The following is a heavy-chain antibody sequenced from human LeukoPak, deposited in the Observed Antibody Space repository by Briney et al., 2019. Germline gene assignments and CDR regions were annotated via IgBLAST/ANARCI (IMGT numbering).Heavy chain of an antibody. J-gene: IGHJ4*02. D-gene: IGHD3-22*01. Sequence: GASVKVSCKASGYTFTGYYMHWVRQAPGQGLEWMGWINPNSGGTNYAQKFQGWVTMTRDTSISTAYMELSRLRSDDTAVYYCARGGSGSSGYLPWPSDYWGQGTLVTVSS. CDR3: ARGGSGSSGYLPWPSDY. CDR1: GYTFTGYY. CDR2: INPNSGGT. V-gene: IGHV1-2*04.